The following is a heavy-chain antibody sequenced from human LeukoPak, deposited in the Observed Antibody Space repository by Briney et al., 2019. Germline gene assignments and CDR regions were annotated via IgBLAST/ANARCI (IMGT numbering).Heavy chain of an antibody. CDR2: IYYSGST. Sequence: SETLSLTCTVSGGSISSYYWSWLRQPPGKGLEWIGYIYYSGSTNYNPSLKSRVTISVDTSKNQFSLKLSSVTAADTAVYYCARAIYYYDSSGYSRRYFQHWGQGTLVTVSS. CDR3: ARAIYYYDSSGYSRRYFQH. V-gene: IGHV4-59*01. D-gene: IGHD3-22*01. J-gene: IGHJ1*01. CDR1: GGSISSYY.